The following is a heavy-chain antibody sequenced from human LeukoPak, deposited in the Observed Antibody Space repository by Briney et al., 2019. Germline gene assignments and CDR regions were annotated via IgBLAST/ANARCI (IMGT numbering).Heavy chain of an antibody. Sequence: GGSLRLSCAASGFTFSDYYMSWVRQAPGKGLEWVSYISTSGSTIYYADSVKGRFTISRDNAKNSLYLQMNSLSVEDTAVYFCLRDAGWCRGDYWGQGTLVSVSS. V-gene: IGHV3-11*04. J-gene: IGHJ4*02. CDR1: GFTFSDYY. CDR2: ISTSGSTI. CDR3: LRDAGWCRGDY. D-gene: IGHD6-19*01.